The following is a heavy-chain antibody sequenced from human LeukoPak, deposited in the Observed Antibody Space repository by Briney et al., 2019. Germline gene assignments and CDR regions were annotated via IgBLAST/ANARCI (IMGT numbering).Heavy chain of an antibody. D-gene: IGHD3-10*01. Sequence: PGGSLRLSCAASGFTFSSHAMHWVRQAPGKGLEWVAVISYDGSNKYYADSVKGRFTISRDNSKNTLYLQMNSLRAEDTAVYYCARESTMVRGVISYPLDYWGQGTLVTVSS. CDR2: ISYDGSNK. V-gene: IGHV3-30-3*01. CDR1: GFTFSSHA. J-gene: IGHJ4*02. CDR3: ARESTMVRGVISYPLDY.